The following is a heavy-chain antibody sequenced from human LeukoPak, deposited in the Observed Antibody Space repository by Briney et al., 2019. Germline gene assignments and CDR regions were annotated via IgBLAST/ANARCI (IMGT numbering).Heavy chain of an antibody. CDR2: IYYRGST. J-gene: IGHJ2*01. CDR3: ATTGYSPGWYFDL. Sequence: PSQTLSLTCTVSGGSISSGDYYWSWIRQPPGKGLEWIGYIYYRGSTNYNPSLKSRVTISVDTSKNRFSLKPNSVTAADTAVYYCATTGYSPGWYFDLWGRGTLVTVSS. D-gene: IGHD1-1*01. CDR1: GGSISSGDYY. V-gene: IGHV4-61*08.